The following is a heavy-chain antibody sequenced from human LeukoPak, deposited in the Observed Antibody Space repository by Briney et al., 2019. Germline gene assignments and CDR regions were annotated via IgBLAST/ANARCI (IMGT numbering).Heavy chain of an antibody. CDR3: ARDGKPHYYDSSGYLEPYFDY. Sequence: ASVKVSCKASGYTFTSYYMHWVRQAPGQGLEWMGLFNPSGGSTSYAQKFQGRVTMTRDTSTSTVYMELSSLRSEDTAVYYCARDGKPHYYDSSGYLEPYFDYWGQGTLVTVSS. CDR2: FNPSGGST. J-gene: IGHJ4*02. CDR1: GYTFTSYY. V-gene: IGHV1-46*01. D-gene: IGHD3-22*01.